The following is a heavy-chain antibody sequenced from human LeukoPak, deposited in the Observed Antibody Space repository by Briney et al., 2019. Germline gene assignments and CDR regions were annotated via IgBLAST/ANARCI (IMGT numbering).Heavy chain of an antibody. J-gene: IGHJ6*02. Sequence: PGGFLRLSCAASGFTFSSYWMSWVRQAPGKGLEWVANIKQDGSEKYYVDSVKGRFTISRDNAKNSLYLQMNSLRAEDTAVYYCARTTKDVDTAMVTSFRGYYYGMDVWGQGTTVTVSS. V-gene: IGHV3-7*01. CDR2: IKQDGSEK. CDR1: GFTFSSYW. CDR3: ARTTKDVDTAMVTSFRGYYYGMDV. D-gene: IGHD5-18*01.